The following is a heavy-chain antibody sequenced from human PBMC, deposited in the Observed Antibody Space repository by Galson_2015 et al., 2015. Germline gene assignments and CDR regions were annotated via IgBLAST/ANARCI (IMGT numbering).Heavy chain of an antibody. J-gene: IGHJ4*02. V-gene: IGHV7-4-1*02. CDR2: IDTNTGNP. CDR3: ARELNYLSSTSCYTGWGSDY. CDR1: GYTFTSYA. Sequence: SVKVSCKASGYTFTSYAMNWVRQAPGQGLEWMGWIDTNTGNPTYAQGFTGRFVFSLDTSDSTAYLQISSLKAEDTDVYYCARELNYLSSTSCYTGWGSDYWGQGTLVTVSS. D-gene: IGHD2-2*02.